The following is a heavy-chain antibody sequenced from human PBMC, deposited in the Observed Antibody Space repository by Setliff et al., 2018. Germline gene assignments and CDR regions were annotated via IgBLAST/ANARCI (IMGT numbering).Heavy chain of an antibody. CDR1: GGSISSYY. CDR2: VYYTGDT. J-gene: IGHJ4*02. Sequence: SETLSLTCTVAGGSISSYYWSWIRQPPGKELEWMAYVYYTGDTYYNPSLKSRISISIDTSKNQFSLNLISVTAADTAVYYCAGPQGSGGYYSNSPYYFHYWGQGTLVTVS. D-gene: IGHD3-10*01. CDR3: AGPQGSGGYYSNSPYYFHY. V-gene: IGHV4-59*03.